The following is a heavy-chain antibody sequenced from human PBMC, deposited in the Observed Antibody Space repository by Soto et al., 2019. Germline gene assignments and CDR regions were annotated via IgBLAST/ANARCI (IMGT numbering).Heavy chain of an antibody. J-gene: IGHJ4*02. CDR1: GFPFDDYA. D-gene: IGHD6-13*01. V-gene: IGHV3-9*01. CDR2: INWNTHRT. Sequence: HPGGSLTLSCAASGFPFDDYATHWVRQTPGKGLEWVSGINWNTHRTGYADSVKGRFTISRDNAENSLYLQMHSLRAEDTALYYCAKDTGYSSSWPHSRFDYWGQGTLVTLSS. CDR3: AKDTGYSSSWPHSRFDY.